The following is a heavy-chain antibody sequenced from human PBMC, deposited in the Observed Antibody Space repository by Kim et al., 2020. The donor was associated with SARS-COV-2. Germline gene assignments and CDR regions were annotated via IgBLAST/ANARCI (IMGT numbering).Heavy chain of an antibody. Sequence: GGSLRLSCAASGFTVNLYDMNWVRQAPGKGLEWVSSISPSSSDIYYADSAQGRFTISRDNAKNSLYLQMRSLRADDTAVYFCARGLESHYHGMDVWGQGT. CDR2: ISPSSSDI. V-gene: IGHV3-21*06. D-gene: IGHD3-3*01. CDR1: GFTVNLYD. J-gene: IGHJ6*02. CDR3: ARGLESHYHGMDV.